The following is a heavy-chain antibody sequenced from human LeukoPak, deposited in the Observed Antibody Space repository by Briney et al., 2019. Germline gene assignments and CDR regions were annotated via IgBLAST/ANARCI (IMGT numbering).Heavy chain of an antibody. J-gene: IGHJ5*02. Sequence: GGSLRLSCAASGFTFSNYAMSWVRQAPGKGLEWVSAINGNGGSTYYADSVKGRFTISRDNSKNTLYLQMNSLRAEDTAVYYCAKVPSRYYYDSSGFNWFDPWGQGTLVTVSS. D-gene: IGHD3-22*01. CDR1: GFTFSNYA. CDR2: INGNGGST. CDR3: AKVPSRYYYDSSGFNWFDP. V-gene: IGHV3-23*01.